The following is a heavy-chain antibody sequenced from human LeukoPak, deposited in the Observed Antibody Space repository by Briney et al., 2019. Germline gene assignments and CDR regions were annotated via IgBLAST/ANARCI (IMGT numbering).Heavy chain of an antibody. CDR2: INPSGDVT. D-gene: IGHD5/OR15-5a*01. Sequence: ASVKVSCKASGFSISNNYMHWLRQAPGQGPEWVALINPSGDVTYKEQKFQGRVAVTRDNYTSTVHMALSSLTSEDTAVYYCTADNSVGNYAWWFDPWGQGTLVTVSS. CDR3: TADNSVGNYAWWFDP. V-gene: IGHV1-46*01. CDR1: GFSISNNY. J-gene: IGHJ5*02.